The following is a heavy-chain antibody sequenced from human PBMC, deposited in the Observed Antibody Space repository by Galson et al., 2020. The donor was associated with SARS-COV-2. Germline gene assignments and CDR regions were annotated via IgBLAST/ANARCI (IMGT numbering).Heavy chain of an antibody. D-gene: IGHD1-7*01. Sequence: GESLKISCKASGYTFTSFGISWVRQAPGQGLAWMGWISSYNGNTNYAQKLQGRVTMTTDTSTSTAYMELRSLRSDDTAVYYCARAEGGDNCNFCAFDIWGRGTMVTVSS. J-gene: IGHJ3*02. CDR3: ARAEGGDNCNFCAFDI. CDR1: GYTFTSFG. V-gene: IGHV1-18*01. CDR2: ISSYNGNT.